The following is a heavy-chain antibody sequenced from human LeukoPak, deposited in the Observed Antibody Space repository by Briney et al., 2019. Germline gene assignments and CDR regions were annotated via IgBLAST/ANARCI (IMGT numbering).Heavy chain of an antibody. V-gene: IGHV4-59*01. CDR1: GGSISSYY. Sequence: SETLSLTCTVSGGSISSYYWSWIRQPPGKGLEWIGYIHYSGSTHYNPSLKSRVTISVDTSKNQVSLKLRSVTAADTAVYYCARTTEGYAGGPGYSYYYYMDVSGKGTTVTISS. J-gene: IGHJ6*03. CDR2: IHYSGST. CDR3: ARTTEGYAGGPGYSYYYYMDV. D-gene: IGHD5-12*01.